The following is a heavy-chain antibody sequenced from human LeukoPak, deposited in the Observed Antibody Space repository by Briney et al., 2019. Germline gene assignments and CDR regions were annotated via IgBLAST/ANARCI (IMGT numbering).Heavy chain of an antibody. D-gene: IGHD2-21*02. V-gene: IGHV1-69*13. CDR1: GGTFSSYA. CDR2: IIPIFGTA. Sequence: ASVKVSCKASGGTFSSYAISWVRQAPGQGLEWMGGIIPIFGTANYAQKFQGRVTITADESTSTAYMGLSSLRSEDTAVYYCARDGDLRGFDPWGQGTLVTVSS. J-gene: IGHJ5*02. CDR3: ARDGDLRGFDP.